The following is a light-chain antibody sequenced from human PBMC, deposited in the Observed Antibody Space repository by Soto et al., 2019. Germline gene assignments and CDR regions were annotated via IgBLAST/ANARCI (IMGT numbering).Light chain of an antibody. J-gene: IGLJ1*01. CDR2: DVS. V-gene: IGLV2-14*01. CDR3: SSSTSSSTLNV. Sequence: QSALTQPASVSGSPGQSITISCTGTSSDVGGYNYVSWYQQHPGKAPKLMIYDVSNRPSGVSNRFSGSKSGNTASLTISGRQAEDEDDYYCSSSTSSSTLNVFGTGTKLTVL. CDR1: SSDVGGYNY.